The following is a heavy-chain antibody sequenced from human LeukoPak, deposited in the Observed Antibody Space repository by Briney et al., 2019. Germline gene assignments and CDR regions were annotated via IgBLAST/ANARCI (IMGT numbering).Heavy chain of an antibody. CDR1: GFTFSSYA. CDR2: ISGSGGST. V-gene: IGHV3-23*01. Sequence: PGGSLRLSCAASGFTFSSYAMSWVRQAPGKGLEWVSAISGSGGSTYYADSVKGRFTISRDNSKNTLYVQMNSLRAEDTAVYYCARDGYQLPGGYMDVWGKGTTVTVSS. CDR3: ARDGYQLPGGYMDV. D-gene: IGHD2-2*01. J-gene: IGHJ6*03.